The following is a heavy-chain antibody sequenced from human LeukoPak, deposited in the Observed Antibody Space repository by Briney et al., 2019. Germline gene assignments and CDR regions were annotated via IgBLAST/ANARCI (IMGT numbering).Heavy chain of an antibody. D-gene: IGHD3-9*01. J-gene: IGHJ4*02. CDR2: ISAYNGNT. V-gene: IGHV1-18*01. CDR1: GYTLTSYG. Sequence: GASVKVSCKASGYTLTSYGISWVRQAPGQGLEWMGWISAYNGNTNYAQKLRGRVTMTTDTSTSTAYMELRSLRSDDTAVYYCARDRSALRYFDWSLKIYYFDYWGQGTLVIVSS. CDR3: ARDRSALRYFDWSLKIYYFDY.